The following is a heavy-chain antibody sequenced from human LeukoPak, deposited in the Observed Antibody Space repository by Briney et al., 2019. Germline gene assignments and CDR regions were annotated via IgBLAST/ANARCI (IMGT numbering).Heavy chain of an antibody. CDR3: AKDRRRPGAFLDY. CDR1: GFTFSDYY. J-gene: IGHJ4*02. CDR2: ISSSGSTI. D-gene: IGHD2/OR15-2a*01. V-gene: IGHV3-11*04. Sequence: GGSLRLSCAASGFTFSDYYMSWIRQAPGKGLEWVSYISSSGSTIYYADSVKGRFTISRDNSKNTLYLQMNSLRAEDTAVYYCAKDRRRPGAFLDYWGQGTLVTVSS.